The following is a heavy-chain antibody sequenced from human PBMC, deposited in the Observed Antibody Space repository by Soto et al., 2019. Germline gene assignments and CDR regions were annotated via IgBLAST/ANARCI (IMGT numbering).Heavy chain of an antibody. V-gene: IGHV4-30-2*01. CDR3: AREEQYGSYGLDV. Sequence: QLQLQESGSGLVKPSQTLSLTCAVSGGSISSGPFSWSWIRQLPGKGLEWIGYIYQNGNFYYNPSLEGRVTMSVDTSKNQFSLKLNSVTAADTAVYYCAREEQYGSYGLDVWGQGTTVTVSS. CDR1: GGSISSGPFS. J-gene: IGHJ6*02. D-gene: IGHD3-10*01. CDR2: IYQNGNF.